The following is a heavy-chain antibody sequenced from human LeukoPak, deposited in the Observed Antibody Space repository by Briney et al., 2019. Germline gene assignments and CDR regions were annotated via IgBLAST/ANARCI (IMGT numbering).Heavy chain of an antibody. V-gene: IGHV4-39*01. J-gene: IGHJ4*02. CDR1: GGSISGSSYY. Sequence: SETLSLTCTVSGGSISGSSYYWGWIRQPPGRGLEWIGSIYYSGSTYYNPSLKSRATISVDTSKNQFSLKLNSVTATDTAVYYCATHFGPWGQGTLVTVSS. CDR3: ATHFGP. D-gene: IGHD3-16*01. CDR2: IYYSGST.